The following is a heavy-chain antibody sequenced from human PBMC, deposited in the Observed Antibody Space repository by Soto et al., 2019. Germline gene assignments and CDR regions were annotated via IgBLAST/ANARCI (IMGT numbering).Heavy chain of an antibody. CDR3: ARDPHTNWFDP. CDR1: GGSISSYY. Sequence: LSLTCTVSGGSISSYYWSWIRQPPGKGLEWIGYIYYSGSTNYNPSLKSRVTISVDTSKNQFSLKLSSVTAADTAVYYCARDPHTNWFDPWGQGTLVTVSS. V-gene: IGHV4-59*01. CDR2: IYYSGST. J-gene: IGHJ5*02.